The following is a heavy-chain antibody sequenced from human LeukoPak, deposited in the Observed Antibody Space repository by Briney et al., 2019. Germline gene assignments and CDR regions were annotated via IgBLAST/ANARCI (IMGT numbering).Heavy chain of an antibody. D-gene: IGHD2-2*01. CDR2: FFLKGST. CDR1: GYSITSAYY. Sequence: PSETLSLTCTVSGYSITSAYYWGWIRQPPGKGLEWIGSFFLKGSTYYNPSLKSRVTISVDTSKNQFSLTLSSVTAADTAVYYRARVARCTRCFDVDYWGQGTLVTVSS. CDR3: ARVARCTRCFDVDY. V-gene: IGHV4-38-2*02. J-gene: IGHJ4*02.